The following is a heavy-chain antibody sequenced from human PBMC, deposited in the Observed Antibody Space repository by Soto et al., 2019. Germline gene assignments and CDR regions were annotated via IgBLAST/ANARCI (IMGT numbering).Heavy chain of an antibody. D-gene: IGHD3-9*01. Sequence: QVQLVESGGGLVKPGGSLRLSCAASGFTFSDYYMSWIRQAPAKGLEWVSYISSSSSYTNYADSVKGRFTISRDNAKNSLYPQMNSLRAEDTAVYYCARPSSFFDSYYFAYWGQGTLVTVSS. CDR1: GFTFSDYY. J-gene: IGHJ4*02. CDR2: ISSSSSYT. V-gene: IGHV3-11*05. CDR3: ARPSSFFDSYYFAY.